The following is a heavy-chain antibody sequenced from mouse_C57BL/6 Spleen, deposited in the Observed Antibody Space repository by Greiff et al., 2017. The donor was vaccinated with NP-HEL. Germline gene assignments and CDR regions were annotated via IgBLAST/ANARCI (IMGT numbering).Heavy chain of an antibody. J-gene: IGHJ1*03. D-gene: IGHD1-1*01. V-gene: IGHV1-55*01. CDR1: GYTFTSYW. CDR3: AREGFITTVVASNRYFDV. Sequence: VQLQQPGAELVKPGASVKMSCKASGYTFTSYWITWVKQRPGQGLEWIGDIYPGSGSTNYNEKFKSKATLTVDTSSSTAYMQLSSLTSEDSAVYYCAREGFITTVVASNRYFDVWGTGTTVTVSS. CDR2: IYPGSGST.